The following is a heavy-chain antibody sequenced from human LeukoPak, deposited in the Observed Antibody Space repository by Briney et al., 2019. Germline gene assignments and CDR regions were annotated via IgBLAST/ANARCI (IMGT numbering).Heavy chain of an antibody. J-gene: IGHJ5*02. CDR1: GFTFSSSA. Sequence: GGSLRLSCAASGFTFSSSAMAWVRHAPGKGLEWVSTISYSGSGTYYADSVKGRSTISRDSSQNTLLFQMNFLRAEDTAMYFCTRVPGFDPWGQGTLVTVSS. V-gene: IGHV3-23*01. CDR2: ISYSGSGT. CDR3: TRVPGFDP.